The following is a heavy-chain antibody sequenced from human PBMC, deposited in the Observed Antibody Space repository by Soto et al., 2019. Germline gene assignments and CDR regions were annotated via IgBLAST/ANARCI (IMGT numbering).Heavy chain of an antibody. CDR1: GGSISSGGYY. D-gene: IGHD3-3*01. CDR2: ISGSGGST. V-gene: IGHV3-23*01. Sequence: ETLSLTCTVSGGSISSGGYYWSWIRQHPGKGLEWVSAISGSGGSTYYADSVKGRFTISRDNSKNTLYLQMNSLRAEDTAVYYCAKSSVFGVVNWFDPWGQGTLVTVSS. CDR3: AKSSVFGVVNWFDP. J-gene: IGHJ5*02.